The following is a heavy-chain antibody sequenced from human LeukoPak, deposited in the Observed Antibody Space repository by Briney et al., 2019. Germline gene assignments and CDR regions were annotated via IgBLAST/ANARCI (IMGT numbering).Heavy chain of an antibody. Sequence: VGSLRLSCAASGFTFSSYEMNWVRQAPGKGLEWVSYISSSGSTIYYADSVKGRFTISRDNAKNSLYLQMNSLRAEDTAVYYCARDYRAVPIDYWGQGTLVTVSS. V-gene: IGHV3-48*03. D-gene: IGHD6-19*01. CDR1: GFTFSSYE. CDR3: ARDYRAVPIDY. J-gene: IGHJ4*02. CDR2: ISSSGSTI.